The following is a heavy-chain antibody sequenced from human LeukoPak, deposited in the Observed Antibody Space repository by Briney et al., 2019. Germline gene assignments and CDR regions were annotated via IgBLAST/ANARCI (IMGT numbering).Heavy chain of an antibody. CDR1: GFTFSSYS. J-gene: IGHJ4*02. D-gene: IGHD2-2*02. CDR2: ISSSSSYI. Sequence: GGSLRLSCAASGFTFSSYSMNWVRQAPGKGLEWVSSISSSSSYIYYADSVKGRFTISRDNTKNSLYLQMNSLRAEDTAVYYCARDGVVPAAIFHFDYWGQGTLVTVSS. V-gene: IGHV3-21*01. CDR3: ARDGVVPAAIFHFDY.